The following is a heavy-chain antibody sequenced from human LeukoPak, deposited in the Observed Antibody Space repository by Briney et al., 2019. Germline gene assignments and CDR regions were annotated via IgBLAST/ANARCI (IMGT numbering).Heavy chain of an antibody. CDR2: ISGSGGST. CDR1: GFTFSGYA. J-gene: IGHJ4*02. V-gene: IGHV3-23*01. CDR3: AKDLGYCSGGSCPPSHY. D-gene: IGHD2-15*01. Sequence: GGSLRLSCAASGFTFSGYAMSWVRQAPGKGLEWVSAISGSGGSTYYADSVKGRFTISRDNSKNTLYLQMNSLRAEDTAVYYCAKDLGYCSGGSCPPSHYWGQGTLVTVSS.